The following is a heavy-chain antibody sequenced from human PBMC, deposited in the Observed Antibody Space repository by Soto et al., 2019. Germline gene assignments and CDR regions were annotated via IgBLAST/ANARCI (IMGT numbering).Heavy chain of an antibody. J-gene: IGHJ5*02. V-gene: IGHV3-23*01. Sequence: EVQLLESGGGLVQPGGSLRLSCAASGFTFSNYAMTWVRQAPGKGLEWVSGISDSGGSTNFADSVKGRFTISRDNSKSTLLLQMNSLRVEDTAVYYCAKLHSYPYAWGQVILVTVSS. D-gene: IGHD5-18*01. CDR2: ISDSGGST. CDR1: GFTFSNYA. CDR3: AKLHSYPYA.